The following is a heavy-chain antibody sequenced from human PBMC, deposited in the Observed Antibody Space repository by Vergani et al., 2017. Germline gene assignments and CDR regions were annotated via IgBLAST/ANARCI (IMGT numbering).Heavy chain of an antibody. CDR2: IYYSGST. CDR3: ARVVVADTGRYYYYYYMDV. Sequence: QVQLQQWGAGLLKPSETLSLTCAVYGGSISSGDYYWSWIRQPPGKGLEWIGYIYYSGSTYYNPSLKSRVTISVDTSKNQFSLKLSSVTAADTAVYYCARVVVADTGRYYYYYYMDVWGKGTTVTVSS. CDR1: GGSISSGDYY. J-gene: IGHJ6*03. D-gene: IGHD2-15*01. V-gene: IGHV4-30-4*01.